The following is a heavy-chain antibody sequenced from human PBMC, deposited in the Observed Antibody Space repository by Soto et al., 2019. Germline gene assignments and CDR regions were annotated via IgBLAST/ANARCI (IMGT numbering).Heavy chain of an antibody. D-gene: IGHD2-2*02. CDR1: GFTFSSYA. Sequence: LRLSCAASGFTFSSYAMSWVRQAPGKGLEWVSAISGSGGSTYYADSVKGRFTISRDNAEKSLYLQMSGLRVEDTAVYYCAAIDHGSESWGQGTLVTVSS. V-gene: IGHV3-23*01. CDR3: AAIDHGSES. CDR2: ISGSGGST. J-gene: IGHJ5*02.